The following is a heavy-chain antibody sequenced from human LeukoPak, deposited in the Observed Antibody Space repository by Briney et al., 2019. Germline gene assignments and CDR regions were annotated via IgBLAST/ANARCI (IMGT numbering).Heavy chain of an antibody. Sequence: SETLSLTCTVSGGSISSHYWSWIRQPPGKGLEWIGYNYYSGSTNYNPSLKSRVTISVDTSKNQFSLKLSSVTAADTAVYYCARLAGRGDWFDPWGQGTLVTVSS. J-gene: IGHJ5*02. V-gene: IGHV4-59*11. CDR2: NYYSGST. CDR3: ARLAGRGDWFDP. D-gene: IGHD3-10*01. CDR1: GGSISSHY.